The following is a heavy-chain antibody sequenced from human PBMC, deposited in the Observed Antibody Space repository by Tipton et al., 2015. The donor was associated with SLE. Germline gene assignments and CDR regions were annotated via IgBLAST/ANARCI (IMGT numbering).Heavy chain of an antibody. CDR3: ARPVGKTTTPFDS. CDR2: IKQDGSQK. D-gene: IGHD5-24*01. V-gene: IGHV3-7*01. Sequence: SLRLSCAASGFTFSSYWMSWVRQAPGKGLEWVANIKQDGSQKYSVDSVKGRFTISRDNAKNSLFLQMNSLRAEDTALYYCARPVGKTTTPFDSWGQGTLVTVSS. J-gene: IGHJ4*02. CDR1: GFTFSSYW.